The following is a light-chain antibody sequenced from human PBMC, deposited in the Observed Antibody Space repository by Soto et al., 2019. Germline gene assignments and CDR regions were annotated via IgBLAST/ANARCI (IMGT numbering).Light chain of an antibody. V-gene: IGKV1-39*01. CDR3: QQSYSTPYT. CDR1: QSISSY. Sequence: DIQMTQSPSSLSASVGDRVTITCRASQSISSYVNWYQQKPGKAPKFLIYAASSLQSGVPSRFSGSGSGTDFTLTISSLQPEDFATYYCQQSYSTPYTFSQGTKLEIK. CDR2: AAS. J-gene: IGKJ2*01.